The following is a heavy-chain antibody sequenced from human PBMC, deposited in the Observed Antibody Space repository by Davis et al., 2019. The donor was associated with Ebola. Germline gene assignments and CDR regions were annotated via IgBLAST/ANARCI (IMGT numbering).Heavy chain of an antibody. V-gene: IGHV3-23*01. Sequence: GGSLRLSCAASGFTFSSYAMSWVRQAPGKGLEWASAISGSGGSTYYADSVKGRFTISRDNSKNTLYLQMNSLRAEDTAVYYCAKDLRGSLSSGYYLDWGQGTLVTVSS. CDR1: GFTFSSYA. D-gene: IGHD3-22*01. CDR3: AKDLRGSLSSGYYLD. J-gene: IGHJ4*02. CDR2: ISGSGGST.